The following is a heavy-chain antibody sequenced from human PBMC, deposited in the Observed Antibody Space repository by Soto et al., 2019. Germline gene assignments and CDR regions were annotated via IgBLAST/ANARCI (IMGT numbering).Heavy chain of an antibody. CDR3: ARVMSGSYLGHGYYFDY. CDR1: RYTFTGYY. CDR2: IDPNSGGT. Sequence: QVQLVQSGAEVKKPGASVKVSCKASRYTFTGYYMHWVRQAPGQGLEGMGWIDPNSGGTDYAQKFQGRVTMTRDTFISTAYMERSRLRVDDTAVYYCARVMSGSYLGHGYYFDYWGQGTLVTVSS. J-gene: IGHJ4*02. V-gene: IGHV1-2*02. D-gene: IGHD1-26*01.